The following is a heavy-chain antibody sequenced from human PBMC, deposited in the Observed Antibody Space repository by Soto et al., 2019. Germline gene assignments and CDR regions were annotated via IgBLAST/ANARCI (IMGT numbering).Heavy chain of an antibody. D-gene: IGHD2-2*01. Sequence: QVQLVKSGAEVKKPGSSVKVSCKASGGTFSSYTISWVRQARGQGLEWMGRIIPILGIANYAQKFQGRVTITADKSTSTAYMELSSLRSEDTAVYYCASNLGYCSSTSCLDYYYYMDVWGKGTTVTVPS. CDR3: ASNLGYCSSTSCLDYYYYMDV. CDR1: GGTFSSYT. J-gene: IGHJ6*03. V-gene: IGHV1-69*02. CDR2: IIPILGIA.